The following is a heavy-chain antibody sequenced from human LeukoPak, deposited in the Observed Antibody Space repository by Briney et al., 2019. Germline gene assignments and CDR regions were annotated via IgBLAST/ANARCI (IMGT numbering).Heavy chain of an antibody. J-gene: IGHJ4*02. V-gene: IGHV3-64D*06. CDR2: INSNGGRT. CDR1: GFTFKKYA. D-gene: IGHD3-22*01. Sequence: PGGSLRLSCSASGFTFKKYAMHWVRQAPGKGLEYVSAINSNGGRTYYADSVKGRFTISRDNSKNTLFLQMSSLRVEDTAVYYCVKDPYYDNSGYYSGAFDYWGQGTLVTVSS. CDR3: VKDPYYDNSGYYSGAFDY.